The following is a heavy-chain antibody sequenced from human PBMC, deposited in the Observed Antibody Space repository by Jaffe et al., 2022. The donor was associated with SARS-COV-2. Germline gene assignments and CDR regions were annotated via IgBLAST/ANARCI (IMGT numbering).Heavy chain of an antibody. CDR3: ITSGGSW. V-gene: IGHV3-15*01. D-gene: IGHD2-15*01. CDR2: IKSKSDGGTT. Sequence: EVRLVESGGGLVKPGGSLRLSCAASGFTFSNAWMSWVRQAPGKGLEWVGLIKSKSDGGTTDYAAPAKGRFTISRDESKNTLYLQMNSLKTEDTAVYYCITSGGSWWGQGTLVTVSS. CDR1: GFTFSNAW. J-gene: IGHJ4*02.